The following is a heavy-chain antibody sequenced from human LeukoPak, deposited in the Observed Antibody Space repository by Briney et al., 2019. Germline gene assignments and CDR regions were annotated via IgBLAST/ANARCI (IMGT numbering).Heavy chain of an antibody. J-gene: IGHJ3*02. CDR1: GGSISSYY. CDR2: IYYSGST. CDR3: AREGAAGDHDAFDI. D-gene: IGHD6-13*01. Sequence: PSETLSLTRTVSGGSISSYYWSWIRQPPGKGLEWIGYIYYSGSTNYNPSLKSRVTISVDTSKNQFSLKLSSVTAADTAVYYCAREGAAGDHDAFDIWGQGTLVTVSS. V-gene: IGHV4-59*01.